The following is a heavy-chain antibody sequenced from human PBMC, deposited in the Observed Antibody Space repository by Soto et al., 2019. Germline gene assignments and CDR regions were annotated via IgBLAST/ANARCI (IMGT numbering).Heavy chain of an antibody. D-gene: IGHD6-6*01. CDR1: GYTFTSYG. J-gene: IGHJ6*02. Sequence: QVQLVQSGAEVKKPGASVKVSCKASGYTFTSYGISWVRQAPGQGLEWMGWISAYNGNTNYAQKLQGRVTMTTDTSTSTAYMELRSLRSDDTAVYYCAWGQLVRYYYYYGMDVWGQGTTVTVSS. CDR3: AWGQLVRYYYYYGMDV. CDR2: ISAYNGNT. V-gene: IGHV1-18*01.